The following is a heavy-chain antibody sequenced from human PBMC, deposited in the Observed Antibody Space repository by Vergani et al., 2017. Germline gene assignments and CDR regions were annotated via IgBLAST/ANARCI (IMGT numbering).Heavy chain of an antibody. CDR1: GGTFSTYA. Sequence: QVQLVQSGAEVKKPGSSVKVSCKASGGTFSTYAISWVRQAPGQGLEWMGRLIPIFGTTNYPQNFQGRATITADDSTSTAYMGLSSLGSEDPAVYYCARDRRYCIGGSCYLDYWGQGTLITVSS. D-gene: IGHD2-15*01. CDR2: LIPIFGTT. CDR3: ARDRRYCIGGSCYLDY. V-gene: IGHV1-69*13. J-gene: IGHJ4*02.